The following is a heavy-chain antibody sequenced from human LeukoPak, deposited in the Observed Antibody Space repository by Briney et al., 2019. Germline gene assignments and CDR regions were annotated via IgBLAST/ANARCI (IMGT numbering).Heavy chain of an antibody. D-gene: IGHD5-18*01. CDR2: IYYSGST. V-gene: IGHV4-30-4*01. Sequence: SQTLSLTCTVSGGSISSGDYYWSWIRQPPGKGLEWIGYIYYSGSTYYNPSLKSRVTISVDTPKNQFSLKLSSVTAADTAVYYCARADTAMVIFDYWGQGTLVTVSS. CDR3: ARADTAMVIFDY. CDR1: GGSISSGDYY. J-gene: IGHJ4*02.